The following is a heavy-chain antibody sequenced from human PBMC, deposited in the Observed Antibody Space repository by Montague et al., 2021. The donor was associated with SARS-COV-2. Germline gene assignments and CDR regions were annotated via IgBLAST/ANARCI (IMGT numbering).Heavy chain of an antibody. J-gene: IGHJ4*01. V-gene: IGHV4-4*07. CDR1: GASMSGYH. CDR3: ARGSEYYYHPFDY. Sequence: SETLSLTCTVSGASMSGYHWSWVRQPAGKALEWIGRIYSDGDTTXXPSXNSRLTMSVDTSERQFSLKMTSVSAADTAIYYCARGSEYYYHPFDYWGHGNLVTVSS. D-gene: IGHD2/OR15-2a*01. CDR2: IYSDGDT.